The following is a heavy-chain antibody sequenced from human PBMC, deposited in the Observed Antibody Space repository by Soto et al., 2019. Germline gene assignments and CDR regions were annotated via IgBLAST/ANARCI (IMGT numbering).Heavy chain of an antibody. CDR3: ARDYSGVWYGNFAS. J-gene: IGHJ4*02. CDR1: GYTFTNYG. Sequence: QVQLVQSGAEVKKPGASVKVSCKASGYTFTNYGISWVRQAPGQGLEWMGWISAYNGHTNYAQKLQGRVTMTTDTSTTPVYMDLRSLRGDDTAVYYCARDYSGVWYGNFASWGQGTVVTVSS. CDR2: ISAYNGHT. V-gene: IGHV1-18*01. D-gene: IGHD6-19*01.